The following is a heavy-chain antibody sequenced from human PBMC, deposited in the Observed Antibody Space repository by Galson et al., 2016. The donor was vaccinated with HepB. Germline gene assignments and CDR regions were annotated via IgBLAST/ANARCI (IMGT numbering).Heavy chain of an antibody. V-gene: IGHV1-69*13. J-gene: IGHJ4*02. CDR1: GGTFSSYA. D-gene: IGHD2-2*01. CDR2: IIPIFGTA. CDR3: ARGRIYHLLRPDPPDY. Sequence: SVKVSCKASGGTFSSYAISWVRQAPGQGLEWMGGIIPIFGTANYAQKFQGRVTITADESTCTAYMELRSLRSEDTAVYYCARGRIYHLLRPDPPDYWDQGTLVTVSS.